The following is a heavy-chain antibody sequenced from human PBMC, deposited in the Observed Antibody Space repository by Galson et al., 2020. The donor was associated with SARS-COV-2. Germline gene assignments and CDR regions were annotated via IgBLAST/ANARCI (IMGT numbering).Heavy chain of an antibody. CDR3: GRLLGDNGDYGGS. J-gene: IGHJ4*02. CDR2: NYYTGKT. CDR1: GGSISSNSYH. D-gene: IGHD4-17*01. Sequence: SETLSLTCSVSGGSISSNSYHWGCIRQAPGKGPESTGTNYYTGKTNYNTSLKNRVTISVDTSKNQFSLKLTSVTAADTAVYYCGRLLGDNGDYGGSWGQGTLVTVCS. V-gene: IGHV4-39*01.